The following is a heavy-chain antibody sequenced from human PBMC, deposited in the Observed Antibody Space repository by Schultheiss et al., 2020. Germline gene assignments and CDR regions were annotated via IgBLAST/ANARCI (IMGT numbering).Heavy chain of an antibody. D-gene: IGHD3-10*01. CDR3: ARKGITMLREVKTVDFDY. CDR2: IWYDGSNK. V-gene: IGHV3-33*01. J-gene: IGHJ4*02. Sequence: GGSLRLSCAASGFTFSSYGMHWVRQAPGKGLEWVAVIWYDGSNKYYADSVKGRFTISRDNSKNTLYLQMNSLRAEDTAVYYCARKGITMLREVKTVDFDYWGQGTLVTVSS. CDR1: GFTFSSYG.